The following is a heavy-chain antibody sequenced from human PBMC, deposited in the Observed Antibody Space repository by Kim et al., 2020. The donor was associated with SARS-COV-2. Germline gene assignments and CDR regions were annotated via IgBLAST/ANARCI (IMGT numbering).Heavy chain of an antibody. CDR3: ARGGRGYCGSGGDY. Sequence: ADALTGQFTSSRDNAKNSLYLQMNSLRAEDTAVYYCARGGRGYCGSGGDYWGQGTLVTVSS. J-gene: IGHJ4*02. V-gene: IGHV3-21*01. D-gene: IGHD3-10*01.